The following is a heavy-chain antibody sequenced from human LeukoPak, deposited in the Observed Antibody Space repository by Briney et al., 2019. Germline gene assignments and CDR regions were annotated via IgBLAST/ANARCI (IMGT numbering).Heavy chain of an antibody. CDR3: ARDGAGYCSSTSCYNYYYYYGMDV. CDR1: GYTFTSYG. V-gene: IGHV1-18*01. D-gene: IGHD2-2*02. CDR2: ISAYNGNT. Sequence: GASVKVSCKASGYTFTSYGISWVRQAPGQGLEWMGWISAYNGNTNYAQKLQGRVTMTTDTSTSTAYMELRSLRSDDTAVYYCARDGAGYCSSTSCYNYYYYYGMDVWGQGTTVTVSS. J-gene: IGHJ6*02.